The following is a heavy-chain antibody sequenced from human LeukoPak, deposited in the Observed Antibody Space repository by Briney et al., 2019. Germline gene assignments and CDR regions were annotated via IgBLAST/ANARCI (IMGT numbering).Heavy chain of an antibody. CDR1: GGTFSSYS. V-gene: IGHV1-69*04. CDR3: ARDFKESKWIDAHWFDP. D-gene: IGHD5-12*01. CDR2: IIPIFDIP. J-gene: IGHJ5*02. Sequence: SVKVSCKASGGTFSSYSISWVRQAPGQGLEWMGRIIPIFDIPNYAQKFQGRVTIAADKSTSTAYMELSSLRSEDTAVYYCARDFKESKWIDAHWFDPWGQGTLVTVSS.